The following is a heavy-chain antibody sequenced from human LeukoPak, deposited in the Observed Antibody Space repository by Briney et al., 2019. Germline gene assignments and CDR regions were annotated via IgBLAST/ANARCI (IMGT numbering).Heavy chain of an antibody. CDR1: GESFSDYY. V-gene: IGHV4-34*01. Sequence: PSETLSLTCAVYGESFSDYYWSWIRQPPGKGLEWIWEINHSGSTNYSPSLKSRVTISVNTSKNQFSLKLTSVTAADTAVYYCARAGFALAPHRGTPFDYWGQGTLVTVSS. CDR2: INHSGST. CDR3: ARAGFALAPHRGTPFDY. D-gene: IGHD6-6*01. J-gene: IGHJ4*02.